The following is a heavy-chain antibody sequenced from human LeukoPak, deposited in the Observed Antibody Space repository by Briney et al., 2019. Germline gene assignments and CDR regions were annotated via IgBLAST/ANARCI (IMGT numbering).Heavy chain of an antibody. Sequence: GGSLRLSCAASGFTVSSNYMSWVRQAPGKGLEWVSVIYSGGSTYYADSVKGRFTISRDNSKNTLYLQMNSLRAEDTAVCYCASRGGSYYVDYWGQGTLVTVSS. CDR1: GFTVSSNY. D-gene: IGHD1-26*01. J-gene: IGHJ4*02. V-gene: IGHV3-66*02. CDR2: IYSGGST. CDR3: ASRGGSYYVDY.